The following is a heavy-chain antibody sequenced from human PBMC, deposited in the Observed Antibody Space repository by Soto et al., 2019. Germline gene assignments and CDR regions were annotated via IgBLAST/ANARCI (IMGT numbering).Heavy chain of an antibody. D-gene: IGHD6-19*01. CDR2: ISGSGGST. J-gene: IGHJ2*01. Sequence: EVQLLETGGGLVQPGGSLRLSCAASGFTFSSYAMSWVRQAPGKGLEWVSAISGSGGSTYYEDSVKGRFTISRDTSKNTLYLQMNSLRAEDTAVYYCARVRRHSSGWYSEYWYFDLWGRGTLVTVSS. V-gene: IGHV3-23*01. CDR1: GFTFSSYA. CDR3: ARVRRHSSGWYSEYWYFDL.